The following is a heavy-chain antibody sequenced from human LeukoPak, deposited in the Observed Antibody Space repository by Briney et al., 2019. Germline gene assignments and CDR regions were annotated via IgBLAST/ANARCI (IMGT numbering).Heavy chain of an antibody. J-gene: IGHJ3*02. CDR2: INPSGGST. V-gene: IGHV1-46*01. Sequence: ASVKVSCKASGYSFTSYYMHWVRQAPGQGLEWMGIINPSGGSTRYAQKFQGRVTMARDMSTSTVYMELSSLRSEDTAVYYCARAWYYYDSSGYNRDAFDIWGQGTMVTVSS. CDR3: ARAWYYYDSSGYNRDAFDI. CDR1: GYSFTSYY. D-gene: IGHD3-22*01.